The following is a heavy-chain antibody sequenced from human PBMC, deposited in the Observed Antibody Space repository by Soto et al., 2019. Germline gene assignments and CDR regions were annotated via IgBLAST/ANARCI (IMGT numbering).Heavy chain of an antibody. CDR2: IYYSGST. CDR1: GGSISSGGYY. V-gene: IGHV4-31*01. D-gene: IGHD5-12*01. CDR3: ARDGATMTKRSLDP. J-gene: IGHJ5*02. Sequence: QVQLQESGPGLVKPSQTLSLTCTVSGGSISSGGYYWSWIRQHPGKGLEWIGYIYYSGSTYYNPSLKSEVTISVDTSKNQFSLKLSSVTAADTAVYYCARDGATMTKRSLDPWGQGTLVTVSS.